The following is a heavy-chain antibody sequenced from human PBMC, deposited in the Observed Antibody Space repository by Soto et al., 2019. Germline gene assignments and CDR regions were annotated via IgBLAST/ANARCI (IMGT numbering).Heavy chain of an antibody. V-gene: IGHV3-23*01. CDR1: GFTFSSYA. CDR2: ISGSGDST. J-gene: IGHJ4*02. CDR3: ARRGSGSYYDY. D-gene: IGHD1-26*01. Sequence: EVQLLESGGGLVQPGGSLRLSCAASGFTFSSYAMRWVRQAPGKGLEWVSAISGSGDSTYYADSVKGRFTISRDNSKNTVYLQMNSLRGEDRAVYYCARRGSGSYYDYWGQGTLVTVSS.